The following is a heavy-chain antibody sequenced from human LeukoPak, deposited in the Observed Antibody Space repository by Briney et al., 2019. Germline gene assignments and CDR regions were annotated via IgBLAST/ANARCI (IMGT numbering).Heavy chain of an antibody. CDR3: ARATIHSSGWPKLGQAFDI. D-gene: IGHD6-19*01. CDR2: IYYSGST. Sequence: SETLSLTCTVSGGSISSYYWSWIRQPPGKGLEWIGYIYYSGSTNYNPSLKSRVTISVDTSKNQFSLKLSSVTAADTAVYYCARATIHSSGWPKLGQAFDIWGQGTMVTVSS. J-gene: IGHJ3*02. V-gene: IGHV4-59*01. CDR1: GGSISSYY.